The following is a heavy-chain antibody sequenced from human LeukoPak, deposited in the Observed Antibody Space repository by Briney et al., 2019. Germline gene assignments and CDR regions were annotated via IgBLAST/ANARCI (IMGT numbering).Heavy chain of an antibody. CDR2: ISYDGSNK. CDR3: AKDPLYDDILTAYPDY. J-gene: IGHJ4*02. D-gene: IGHD3-9*01. V-gene: IGHV3-30*18. Sequence: GGSLRLSCAASGFTFSSYGMHWVRQAPGKGLEWVAVISYDGSNKYYADSVKGRFTISRDNSKNTLYLQMNSLRAEDTAVYYCAKDPLYDDILTAYPDYWGQGTPVTVSS. CDR1: GFTFSSYG.